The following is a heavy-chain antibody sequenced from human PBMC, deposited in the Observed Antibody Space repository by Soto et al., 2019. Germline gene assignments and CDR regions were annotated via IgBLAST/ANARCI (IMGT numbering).Heavy chain of an antibody. V-gene: IGHV5-51*01. D-gene: IGHD2-15*01. J-gene: IGHJ6*02. CDR1: GYSFRDYL. CDR2: IFPGDSDI. Sequence: PGESLKISFKVSGYSFRDYLICWVRQRPVKGLEWMGIIFPGDSDIKYSPSFQGQVIISADKSISTAHLQWSSLEASDTGTYYCVMFGIGGCRGGRCFTSYHYYGMDVWGQGTTLTFSS. CDR3: VMFGIGGCRGGRCFTSYHYYGMDV.